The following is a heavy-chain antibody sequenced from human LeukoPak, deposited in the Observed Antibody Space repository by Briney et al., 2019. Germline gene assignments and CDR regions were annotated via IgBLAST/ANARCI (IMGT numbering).Heavy chain of an antibody. CDR3: ARPGEYCSRNRCSPNDGFHI. Sequence: GASVKVSCKASGYTFTTYDITWVRQATGQGLEWMGWMNPNSGNTGCAQKFQGRVTMTRNTSISTAYMELSSLRSEDTAVYYCARPGEYCSRNRCSPNDGFHIWGQGTMVTVSS. CDR1: GYTFTTYD. J-gene: IGHJ3*02. V-gene: IGHV1-8*01. CDR2: MNPNSGNT. D-gene: IGHD2-2*01.